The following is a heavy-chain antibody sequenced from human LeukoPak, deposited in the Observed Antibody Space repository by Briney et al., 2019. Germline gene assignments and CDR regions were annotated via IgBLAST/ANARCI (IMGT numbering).Heavy chain of an antibody. Sequence: SETLSLTCTVSGGSISSYCWSWIRQPPGQGLEWIGYIYYSGSTNYNPSLKSRVTISVDTSKNQFSLKLSSVTAADTAVYYCARVSGYDWESFYDYWGQGTLVTVSS. CDR2: IYYSGST. CDR3: ARVSGYDWESFYDY. CDR1: GGSISSYC. V-gene: IGHV4-59*01. D-gene: IGHD5-12*01. J-gene: IGHJ4*02.